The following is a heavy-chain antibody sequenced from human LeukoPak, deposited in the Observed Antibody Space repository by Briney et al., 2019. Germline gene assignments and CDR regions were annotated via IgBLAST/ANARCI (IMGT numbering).Heavy chain of an antibody. CDR3: ASGPLGYCSSTSCYVNDY. CDR2: ISGSGGST. V-gene: IGHV3-23*01. J-gene: IGHJ4*02. CDR1: GFTFSSYA. Sequence: PGGSLRLSCAASGFTFSSYAMSWVRQAPGKGLEWVSAISGSGGSTYYADSVKGRFTISRDNSKNTLYLQMNSLRAEDTAVYYCASGPLGYCSSTSCYVNDYWGQGTLVTVSS. D-gene: IGHD2-2*01.